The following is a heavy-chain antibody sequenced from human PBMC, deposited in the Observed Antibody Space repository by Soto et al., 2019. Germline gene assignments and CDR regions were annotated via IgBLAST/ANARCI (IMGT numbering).Heavy chain of an antibody. CDR2: IYYSGST. V-gene: IGHV4-31*03. CDR1: GGSISSGGYY. CDR3: ARGVVVASRFDY. Sequence: KASETLSLTCTVSGGSISSGGYYWSWIRQHPGKGLEWIGYIYYSGSTYYNPSLKSRVTISVDTSKNQFSLKLSSVTAADTAVYYCARGVVVASRFDYWGQGTLVTVSS. J-gene: IGHJ4*02. D-gene: IGHD2-15*01.